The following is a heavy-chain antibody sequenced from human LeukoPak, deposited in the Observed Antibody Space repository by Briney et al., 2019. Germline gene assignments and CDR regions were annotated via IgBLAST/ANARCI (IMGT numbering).Heavy chain of an antibody. CDR1: GYTFTSYG. J-gene: IGHJ5*02. CDR2: ISAYNGNT. CDR3: AIVGGGLVPAAQNWFDP. D-gene: IGHD2-2*01. Sequence: RASVKVSCKASGYTFTSYGISWVRQAPGQGLEWMGWISAYNGNTNYAQKLQGRVTMTTDTSTSTAYMELRSLRSDDTAVYYCAIVGGGLVPAAQNWFDPWGQGTLVTVSS. V-gene: IGHV1-18*01.